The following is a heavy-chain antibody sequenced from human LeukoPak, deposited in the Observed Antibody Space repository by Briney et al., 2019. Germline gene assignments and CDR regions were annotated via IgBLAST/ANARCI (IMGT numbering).Heavy chain of an antibody. J-gene: IGHJ6*03. CDR2: IYHSGST. CDR1: GGSISSSSYY. V-gene: IGHV4-39*07. Sequence: SETLSHTCTVSGGSISSSSYYWGWIRQPPGKGLEWIGSIYHSGSTYYNPSLKSRVIISVDTSKNQFSLKLSSVTAADTAVYYCARDGGVTYYYFYYYMDVWGKGTTVTVSS. CDR3: ARDGGVTYYYFYYYMDV. D-gene: IGHD3-16*01.